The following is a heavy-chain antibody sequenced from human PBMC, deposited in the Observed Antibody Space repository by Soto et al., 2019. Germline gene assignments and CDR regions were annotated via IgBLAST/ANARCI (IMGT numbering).Heavy chain of an antibody. D-gene: IGHD6-13*01. Sequence: SETLSLSCTVSGGSITTSGYYWSWIHQQPGKGLEWIGYIYSSGYTSYNPSPKSRVTMSLDTSKNQFSLNLSSVTAEDTAVYYCAKDPQQLIVYFDYWGQGTQVTVSS. CDR3: AKDPQQLIVYFDY. V-gene: IGHV4-31*03. CDR1: GGSITTSGYY. CDR2: IYSSGYT. J-gene: IGHJ4*02.